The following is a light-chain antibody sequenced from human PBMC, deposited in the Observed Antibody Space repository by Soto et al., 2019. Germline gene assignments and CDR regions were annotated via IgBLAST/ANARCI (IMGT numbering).Light chain of an antibody. CDR2: DVS. Sequence: QSVLTQPASVSGSPGQSITISCTGTSSDVGGYNYVSWYQQHPGKAPKLMIYDVSNRPSGVSNHFSGSKSGNTASLTISGLQAEDEADYYCSSYTSSSTLLVVFGGGTK. J-gene: IGLJ2*01. CDR1: SSDVGGYNY. CDR3: SSYTSSSTLLVV. V-gene: IGLV2-14*01.